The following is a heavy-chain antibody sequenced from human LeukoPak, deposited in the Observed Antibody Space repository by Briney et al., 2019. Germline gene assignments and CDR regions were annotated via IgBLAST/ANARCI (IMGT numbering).Heavy chain of an antibody. CDR3: ARAAHDYGDYTLGTSFDY. J-gene: IGHJ4*02. CDR1: GGSISSYY. CDR2: IYYSGST. Sequence: PSETLSLTCTVSGGSISSYYWSRIRQPPGKGLEWMGYIYYSGSTNYNPSLKSRVTISVDTSKNQFSLKLSSVTAADTAVYYCARAAHDYGDYTLGTSFDYWGQGTLVTVSS. V-gene: IGHV4-59*01. D-gene: IGHD4-17*01.